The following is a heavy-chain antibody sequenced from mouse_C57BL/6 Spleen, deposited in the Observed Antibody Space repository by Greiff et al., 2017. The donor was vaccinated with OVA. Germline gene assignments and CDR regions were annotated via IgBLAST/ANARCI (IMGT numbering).Heavy chain of an antibody. V-gene: IGHV1-4*01. CDR3: ARPLTGTGYAMDY. D-gene: IGHD4-1*01. CDR2: INPSSGYT. Sequence: VQLQQSGAELARPGASVKMSCKASGYTFTSYTMHWVKQRPGQGLEWIGYINPSSGYTKYNQKFKDKATLTADKSSSTAYMQLSSLTSEDSAVYYCARPLTGTGYAMDYWGQGTSVTVSS. J-gene: IGHJ4*01. CDR1: GYTFTSYT.